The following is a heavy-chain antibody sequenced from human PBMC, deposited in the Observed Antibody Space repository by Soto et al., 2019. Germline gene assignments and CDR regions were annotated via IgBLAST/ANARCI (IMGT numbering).Heavy chain of an antibody. Sequence: GASVKVSCKASGYTFTGYYMHWVRQAPGQGLEWMGWINPNSGGTNYAQKFQGWVTMTRDTSISTAYMELSRLRFDDTAFYYCARDLSVTTASQDAFDIWGQGTMVTVSS. CDR3: ARDLSVTTASQDAFDI. CDR2: INPNSGGT. D-gene: IGHD4-4*01. CDR1: GYTFTGYY. V-gene: IGHV1-2*04. J-gene: IGHJ3*02.